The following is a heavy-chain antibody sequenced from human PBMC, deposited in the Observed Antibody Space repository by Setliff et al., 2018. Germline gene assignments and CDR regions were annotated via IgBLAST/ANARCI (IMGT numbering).Heavy chain of an antibody. D-gene: IGHD3-22*01. CDR3: AKELIEVMMTGLEF. Sequence: PGGSLRLSCGASGFAFSKYWMYWVRQVPGKGLVWVSRISPDGTITNYADSVKGRFTISRDNAKSTLYLQMNSLRAEDTAIYYCAKELIEVMMTGLEFWGQGTMVTVSS. CDR1: GFAFSKYW. V-gene: IGHV3-74*01. J-gene: IGHJ4*02. CDR2: ISPDGTIT.